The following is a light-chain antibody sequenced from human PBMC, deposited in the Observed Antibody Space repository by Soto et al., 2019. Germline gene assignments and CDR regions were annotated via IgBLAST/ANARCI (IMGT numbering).Light chain of an antibody. Sequence: QSALTQPASVSESPGQSITVSCTGTSSDAGGYNYVSWYQQHPGKAPKLMIYDVSDRPSGVSNRFSGSKSGNTASLTISGLQAEDEADYYCSSYSSSSTLYVFGTGTKVTVL. J-gene: IGLJ1*01. V-gene: IGLV2-14*01. CDR3: SSYSSSSTLYV. CDR1: SSDAGGYNY. CDR2: DVS.